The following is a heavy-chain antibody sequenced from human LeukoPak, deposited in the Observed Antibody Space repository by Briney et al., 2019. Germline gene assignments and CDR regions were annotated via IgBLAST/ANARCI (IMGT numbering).Heavy chain of an antibody. J-gene: IGHJ4*02. CDR3: AKDRLLNCRGDCYIFDY. CDR1: GFTFSSYE. Sequence: GGSLRLSCAASGFTFSSYEMNWVRQTPGKGLEWVSSISGSGDSTFYADPVKGRFSISRDNSKNTLYLQVNGLRTEDTAVYYCAKDRLLNCRGDCYIFDYWGQGTVVTVSS. V-gene: IGHV3-23*01. D-gene: IGHD2-21*02. CDR2: ISGSGDST.